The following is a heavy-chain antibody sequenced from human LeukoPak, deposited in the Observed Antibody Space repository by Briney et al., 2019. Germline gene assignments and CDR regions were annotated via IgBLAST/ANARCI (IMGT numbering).Heavy chain of an antibody. D-gene: IGHD3-3*01. Sequence: TGGSLRLSCSASGFTFTNYWMTWVRQAPGKGLEWVANIKQDGSEMSYVASVEGRFSVSRDNAKSSLYLQMNSLRPEDTAVYYCARLLLFERSAYRPFDRSSQGTLVTVSS. V-gene: IGHV3-7*01. CDR3: ARLLLFERSAYRPFDR. J-gene: IGHJ4*02. CDR2: IKQDGSEM. CDR1: GFTFTNYW.